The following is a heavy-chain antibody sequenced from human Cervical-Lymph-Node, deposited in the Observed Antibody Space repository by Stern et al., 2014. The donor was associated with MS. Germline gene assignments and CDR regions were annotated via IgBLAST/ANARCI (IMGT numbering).Heavy chain of an antibody. V-gene: IGHV4-31*03. CDR2: INYSGST. Sequence: QLQLQESGPGLVKPSQTLSLTCTVSGCSLSSGGYYWSWIRQHPGKGLAWIGYINYSGSTYYNPSLKSRGTISVDTSKNQFSLKLSSVTAADTAVYYCARGGGVWLNSGMDVWGQGTTVTVSS. CDR3: ARGGGVWLNSGMDV. J-gene: IGHJ6*02. CDR1: GCSLSSGGYY. D-gene: IGHD5-12*01.